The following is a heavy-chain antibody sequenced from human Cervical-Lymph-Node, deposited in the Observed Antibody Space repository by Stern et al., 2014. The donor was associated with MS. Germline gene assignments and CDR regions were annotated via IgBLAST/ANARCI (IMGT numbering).Heavy chain of an antibody. Sequence: VQLVESGGGVVQPGRSLRLSCAASGFIFNYYAMYWVRQAPGKGLQWVAVISNDGSSRGYADSGKGRFTISRDNSKNTLFLQMNSLRVEDTGVYYCASRYDYGDYIYWGQGTLVTVSS. CDR1: GFIFNYYA. J-gene: IGHJ4*02. V-gene: IGHV3-30*04. CDR3: ASRYDYGDYIY. CDR2: ISNDGSSR. D-gene: IGHD4-17*01.